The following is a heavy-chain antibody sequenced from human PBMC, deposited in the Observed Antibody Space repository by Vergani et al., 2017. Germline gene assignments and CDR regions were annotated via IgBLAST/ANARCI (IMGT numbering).Heavy chain of an antibody. CDR3: ARDLCGGDCYSFPWRNEFDY. J-gene: IGHJ4*02. CDR1: GFTFSSYG. CDR2: IWYDGSNK. D-gene: IGHD2-21*02. V-gene: IGHV3-33*01. Sequence: QVQLVESGGGVVQPGRSLRLSCAASGFTFSSYGMHWVRQAPGKGLEWVAVIWYDGSNKYYADSVKGRFTISRDNSKNTLYLQMNSLRAEDTAVYYCARDLCGGDCYSFPWRNEFDYWGQGTLVTVSS.